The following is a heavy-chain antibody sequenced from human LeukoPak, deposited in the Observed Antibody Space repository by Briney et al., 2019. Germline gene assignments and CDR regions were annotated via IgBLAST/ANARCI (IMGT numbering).Heavy chain of an antibody. CDR3: ARHIAASRYCTSTTCYSADH. CDR2: IYYSGST. D-gene: IGHD2-2*01. Sequence: SETLSLTCNVSSDSMSTSSYYWGWIRQPPGKGLERIGSIYYSGSTYYNPSLKSRVTMSVDTSKNQFSLKVSSVTAADTAVYYCARHIAASRYCTSTTCYSADHWSQGTLVTVSS. CDR1: SDSMSTSSYY. J-gene: IGHJ4*02. V-gene: IGHV4-39*01.